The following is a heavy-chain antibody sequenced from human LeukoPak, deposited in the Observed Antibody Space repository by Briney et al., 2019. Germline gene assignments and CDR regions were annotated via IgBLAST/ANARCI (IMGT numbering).Heavy chain of an antibody. V-gene: IGHV1-69*01. CDR1: GGTFSSYA. Sequence: ASVKVSCKASGGTFSSYAISWVRQAPGQGLEWMGGIIPIFGTANYARKFQGRVTITADESTSTAYMELSSLRSEDTAVYYCARGIVVVPAAEKYDWFDPWGQGTLVTVSS. CDR3: ARGIVVVPAAEKYDWFDP. D-gene: IGHD2-2*01. CDR2: IIPIFGTA. J-gene: IGHJ5*02.